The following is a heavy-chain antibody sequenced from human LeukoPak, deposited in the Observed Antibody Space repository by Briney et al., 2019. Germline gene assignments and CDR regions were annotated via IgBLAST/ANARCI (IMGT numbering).Heavy chain of an antibody. D-gene: IGHD2-2*01. Sequence: SETLSLTRTVSGGSISSSSYYWGWIRQPPGKGLEWIGSIYYSGSTYYNPSLKSRVTISVDTSKNQFSLKLSSVTAADTAVYYCARSPIVPTYLFDYWGQGTLVTVSS. V-gene: IGHV4-39*01. J-gene: IGHJ4*02. CDR3: ARSPIVPTYLFDY. CDR2: IYYSGST. CDR1: GGSISSSSYY.